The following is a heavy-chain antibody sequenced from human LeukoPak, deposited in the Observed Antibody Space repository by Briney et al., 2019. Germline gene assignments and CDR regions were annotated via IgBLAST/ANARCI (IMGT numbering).Heavy chain of an antibody. CDR1: GYSIKNGYY. CDR2: VYLTGST. D-gene: IGHD3-16*01. CDR3: ARHSVWGYYLGAFDI. Sequence: SETLSLTCSVSGYSIKNGYYWAWIRQSPVKGLEWIGTVYLTGSTSYNPSLRSRVTISMDTSKNQFSLKLSSVTAADTAVYYCARHSVWGYYLGAFDIWGQGTMVTVSS. V-gene: IGHV4-38-2*02. J-gene: IGHJ3*02.